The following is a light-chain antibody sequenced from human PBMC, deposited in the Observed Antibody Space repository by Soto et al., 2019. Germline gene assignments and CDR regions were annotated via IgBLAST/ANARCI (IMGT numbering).Light chain of an antibody. CDR3: QQHSNSAPVT. Sequence: EIVLTQSPATLSLSPGERATLSCRASQSVSSYLAWYQQKPGQAPRLLIYDASNRATGIPARFSGSGSGTDFTLTISRLEPEDFAIYYCQQHSNSAPVTFGAGTKVEIK. CDR1: QSVSSY. CDR2: DAS. J-gene: IGKJ4*01. V-gene: IGKV3-11*01.